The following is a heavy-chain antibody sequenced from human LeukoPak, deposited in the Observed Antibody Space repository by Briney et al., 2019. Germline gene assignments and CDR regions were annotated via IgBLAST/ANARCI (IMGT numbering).Heavy chain of an antibody. CDR1: GFTFSSYG. CDR3: AREGDGYNSIDY. D-gene: IGHD5-24*01. CDR2: ISSSSSYI. Sequence: TGGSLRLSCAASGFTFSSYGMNWVRQAPGKGLEWVSSISSSSSYIYYADSVKGRFTISRDNAKNSLYLQMNSLRAEDTAVYYCAREGDGYNSIDYWGQGTLVTVSS. V-gene: IGHV3-21*01. J-gene: IGHJ4*02.